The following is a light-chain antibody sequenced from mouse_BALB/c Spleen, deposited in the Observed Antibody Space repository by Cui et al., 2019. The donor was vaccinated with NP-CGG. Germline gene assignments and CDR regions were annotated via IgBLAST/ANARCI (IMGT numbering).Light chain of an antibody. Sequence: QAVITQETALTTSPGETVTLTCRSSTGAVTTSNYANWVQEKPDHLFTGLIGNTNTRAPGVPARFSGSLIGDKAALTITGAQTEDEAIYFCALWYSNHWVFGGGTKLTVL. CDR3: ALWYSNHWV. J-gene: IGLJ1*01. V-gene: IGLV1*01. CDR1: TGAVTTSNY. CDR2: NTN.